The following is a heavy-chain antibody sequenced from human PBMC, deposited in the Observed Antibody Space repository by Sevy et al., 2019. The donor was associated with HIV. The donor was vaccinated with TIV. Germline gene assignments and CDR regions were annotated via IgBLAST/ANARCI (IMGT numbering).Heavy chain of an antibody. D-gene: IGHD7-27*01. V-gene: IGHV3-48*01. Sequence: GGSLRLSCAASGFIFSYYGMHWVRQAPGKGLEWVSYISSSSGTIRYADSVKGRLTISRDNAKNSLFLQMNSLRAEDTAVYYCARDDHWAFDYWGQGALVTVSS. CDR2: ISSSSGTI. CDR3: ARDDHWAFDY. CDR1: GFIFSYYG. J-gene: IGHJ4*02.